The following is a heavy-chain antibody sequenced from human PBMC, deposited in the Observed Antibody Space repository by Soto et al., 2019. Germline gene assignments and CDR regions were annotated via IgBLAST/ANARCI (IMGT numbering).Heavy chain of an antibody. CDR1: GFTFSSYA. V-gene: IGHV3-30-3*01. D-gene: IGHD4-17*01. Sequence: QVQLVESGGGVVQPGRSLRLSCAASGFTFSSYAMHWVRQAPGKGLEWVAVISYDGSNKYYADSVKGRFTISRDNSKNTLYLLMNSLRAEDTAVYYCARDGGPVTTQVDYWGQGTLVTVSS. CDR3: ARDGGPVTTQVDY. CDR2: ISYDGSNK. J-gene: IGHJ4*02.